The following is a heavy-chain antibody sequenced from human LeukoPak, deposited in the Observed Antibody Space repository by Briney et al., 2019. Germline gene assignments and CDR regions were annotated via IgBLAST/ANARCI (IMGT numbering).Heavy chain of an antibody. Sequence: GGSLRLSCAASGFTFSSYWMHWVRQAPGKGLVWVSRINSDGSSTSYADSVKGRFVISRDNAKNTLYLQMSSLRAEDTAVYYCATLSYGDYDYWGQGTLVTVSS. CDR3: ATLSYGDYDY. CDR1: GFTFSSYW. V-gene: IGHV3-74*01. J-gene: IGHJ4*02. CDR2: INSDGSST. D-gene: IGHD4-17*01.